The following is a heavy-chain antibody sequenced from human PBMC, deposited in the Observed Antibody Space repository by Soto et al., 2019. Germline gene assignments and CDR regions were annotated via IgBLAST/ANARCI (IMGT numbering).Heavy chain of an antibody. J-gene: IGHJ4*02. D-gene: IGHD3-10*01. CDR1: GVSFSGCY. CDR2: INHSGRT. CDR3: ARGYGRSFDY. V-gene: IGHV4-34*01. Sequence: QVQLQQWGAGLLKPSETLSLTCAADGVSFSGCYWNRIRQPPGKGLAWIGEINHSGRTNYNPSLKSRVTISRDTSKNQFSLRLSSVTAADTAVYYCARGYGRSFDYWGQGTLVTVSS.